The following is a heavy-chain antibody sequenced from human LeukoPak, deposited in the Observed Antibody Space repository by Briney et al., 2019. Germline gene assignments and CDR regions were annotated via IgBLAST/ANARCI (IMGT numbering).Heavy chain of an antibody. CDR1: GGSISSGDYY. V-gene: IGHV4-30-4*01. CDR2: IYYSGST. J-gene: IGHJ4*02. D-gene: IGHD3-9*01. CDR3: ARADILTGYHFDC. Sequence: PSQTLSLTCTVSGGSISSGDYYWSWIRQPPGKGLEWIGYIYYSGSTYYNPSLKSRVTISVDTSKNQFSLKLSSVTAADTAVYYCARADILTGYHFDCWGQGTLVTVSS.